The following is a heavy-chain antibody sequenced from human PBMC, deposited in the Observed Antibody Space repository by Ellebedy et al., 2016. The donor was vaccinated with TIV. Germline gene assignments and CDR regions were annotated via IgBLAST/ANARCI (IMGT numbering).Heavy chain of an antibody. V-gene: IGHV3-23*01. D-gene: IGHD6-13*01. CDR1: GFTFSRNA. J-gene: IGHJ2*01. CDR2: ISGSGDST. CDR3: AKEFPLDHSGWYFDL. Sequence: GESLKISCAASGFTFSRNAMTWVRQAPGKGLEWVSAISGSGDSTYYADSVKDRFTISRDNSKNTLYLQMNSLRAEDTAVYYCAKEFPLDHSGWYFDLWGHGTLVTVSS.